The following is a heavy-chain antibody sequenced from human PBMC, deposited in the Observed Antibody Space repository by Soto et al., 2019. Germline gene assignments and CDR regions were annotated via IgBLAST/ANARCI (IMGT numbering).Heavy chain of an antibody. V-gene: IGHV4-30-4*01. J-gene: IGHJ4*02. CDR3: ASRKSPPYFDC. CDR2: IYYSGST. CDR1: GGSISSGDYY. Sequence: SETLSLTCTVSGGSISSGDYYWSWIRQPPGKGLEWIGNIYYSGSTYYNPSLKSRVTISVDTSKKQFPLKLSSVTAADTAVYYCASRKSPPYFDCWGGGTLVTVPA.